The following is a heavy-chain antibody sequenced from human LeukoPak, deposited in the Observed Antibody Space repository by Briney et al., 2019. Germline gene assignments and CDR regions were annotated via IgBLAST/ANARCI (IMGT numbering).Heavy chain of an antibody. CDR3: ARDPPHCSSSSCYLDN. CDR1: GFTFSSYS. Sequence: GGSLRLSCAASGFTFSSYSMNWVRQAPGKGLEWVSPISSSSSYIYYADSVKGRFTISRDNAKNSLYLQMNSLRAEDTAVYYCARDPPHCSSSSCYLDNWGQGTLVTVSS. D-gene: IGHD2-2*01. CDR2: ISSSSSYI. J-gene: IGHJ4*02. V-gene: IGHV3-21*01.